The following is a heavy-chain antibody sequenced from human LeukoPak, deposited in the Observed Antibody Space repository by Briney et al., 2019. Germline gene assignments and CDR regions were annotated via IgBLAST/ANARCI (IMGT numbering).Heavy chain of an antibody. CDR1: GFTFSNYG. CDR3: AKSALFLGGTYYYDSSRYYFDY. V-gene: IGHV3-30*18. CDR2: ILYDGSNK. Sequence: GGSLRLSCAASGFTFSNYGIHWVRQAPGKGLEWVALILYDGSNKYYADSVKGRFTISRDNSKNTLYLQMSSLRAEDTAVYYCAKSALFLGGTYYYDSSRYYFDYWGQGTLVTVSS. D-gene: IGHD3-22*01. J-gene: IGHJ4*02.